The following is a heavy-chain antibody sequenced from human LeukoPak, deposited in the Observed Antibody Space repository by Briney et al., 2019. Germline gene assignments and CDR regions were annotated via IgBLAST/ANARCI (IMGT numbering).Heavy chain of an antibody. D-gene: IGHD1-26*01. Sequence: QPGRSLRLSCAVSGFTFNTYGIHWVRQTPNKGLEWVALISYDGTNKYYADSVKGRFTISRDNSKNTLYLQMDSLRAEDTAVYYCAKEGGVYSTPYYMDVWGKGTTVTVSS. CDR1: GFTFNTYG. V-gene: IGHV3-30*18. J-gene: IGHJ6*03. CDR2: ISYDGTNK. CDR3: AKEGGVYSTPYYMDV.